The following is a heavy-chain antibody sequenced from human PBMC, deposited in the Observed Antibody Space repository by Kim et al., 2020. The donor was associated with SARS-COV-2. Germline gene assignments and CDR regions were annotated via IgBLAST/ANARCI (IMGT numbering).Heavy chain of an antibody. CDR2: INPNSGGT. J-gene: IGHJ5*02. CDR3: ARESLIAMVRGARGYNWFDP. D-gene: IGHD3-10*01. CDR1: GYTFTGYY. V-gene: IGHV1-2*02. Sequence: ASVKVSCKASGYTFTGYYMHWVRQAPGQGLEWMGWINPNSGGTNYAQKFQGRVTMTRDTSISTAYMELSRLRSDDTAVYYCARESLIAMVRGARGYNWFDPWGQGTLVTVSS.